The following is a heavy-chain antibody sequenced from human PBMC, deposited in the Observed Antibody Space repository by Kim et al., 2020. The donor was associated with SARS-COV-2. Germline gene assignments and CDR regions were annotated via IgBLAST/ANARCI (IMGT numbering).Heavy chain of an antibody. CDR2: IYHSGST. D-gene: IGHD3-10*01. Sequence: SETLSLTCTVSGYSISSGYYWGWIRQPPGKGLEWIGSIYHSGSTYYNPSLKSRVTISVDTSKNQFSLKLSSVTAADTAVYYCARGFGELWLGYYYYGMDVWGQGTTVTVSS. V-gene: IGHV4-38-2*02. CDR3: ARGFGELWLGYYYYGMDV. CDR1: GYSISSGYY. J-gene: IGHJ6*02.